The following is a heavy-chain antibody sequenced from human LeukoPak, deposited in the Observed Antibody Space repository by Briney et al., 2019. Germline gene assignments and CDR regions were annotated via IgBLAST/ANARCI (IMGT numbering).Heavy chain of an antibody. V-gene: IGHV4-59*01. Sequence: SETLSLTCTVSGGSISSYYWSWIRQPPGKGLEWIGYIYYSGSTNYNPSLKSRVTISVDTSKNQFSLKLSSVTAADTAVYYCARDVAVAGPFDYWGQGTLVTVSS. D-gene: IGHD6-19*01. CDR3: ARDVAVAGPFDY. J-gene: IGHJ4*02. CDR2: IYYSGST. CDR1: GGSISSYY.